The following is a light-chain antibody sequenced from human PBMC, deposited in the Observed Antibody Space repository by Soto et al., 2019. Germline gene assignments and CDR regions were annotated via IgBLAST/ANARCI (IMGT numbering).Light chain of an antibody. J-gene: IGKJ1*01. V-gene: IGKV1-39*01. Sequence: DIQLTQSPSSLSASVGDRVSISCRASQSISNYLNWYQQKPGKAPKVLIFAASELQSGVPSMFSVSGSGTDFTLTISSLQPDDFATYYCQQSYTRTFGQGTRVEL. CDR2: AAS. CDR1: QSISNY. CDR3: QQSYTRT.